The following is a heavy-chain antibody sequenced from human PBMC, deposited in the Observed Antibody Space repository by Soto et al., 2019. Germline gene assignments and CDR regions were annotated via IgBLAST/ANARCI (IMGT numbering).Heavy chain of an antibody. D-gene: IGHD3-10*01. CDR3: ALHYGSGSNYYYYGMAV. CDR2: IIPIFGTA. Sequence: QVQLVQSGAEVKKPGSSVKVSCKASGGTFSSYAISWVRQAPGQGLEWMGGIIPIFGTADYAQKFQGRVTMTADESTSTAYMELSSLRSEDTAVYYCALHYGSGSNYYYYGMAVWGQGTTVTVSS. J-gene: IGHJ6*02. V-gene: IGHV1-69*12. CDR1: GGTFSSYA.